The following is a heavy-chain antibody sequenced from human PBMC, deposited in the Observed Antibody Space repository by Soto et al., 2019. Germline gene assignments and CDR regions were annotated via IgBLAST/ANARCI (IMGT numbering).Heavy chain of an antibody. CDR3: ACPRPRDYDILTGYYPFDY. D-gene: IGHD3-9*01. V-gene: IGHV4-31*03. J-gene: IGHJ4*02. Sequence: TSETLSLTCTVSGGSISSGGYYWSWIRQHPGKGLEWIGYIYYSGSTYYNPSLKSRVTISVDTSKNQFSLKLSSVTAADTAVYYCACPRPRDYDILTGYYPFDYWGQGTLVTVSS. CDR1: GGSISSGGYY. CDR2: IYYSGST.